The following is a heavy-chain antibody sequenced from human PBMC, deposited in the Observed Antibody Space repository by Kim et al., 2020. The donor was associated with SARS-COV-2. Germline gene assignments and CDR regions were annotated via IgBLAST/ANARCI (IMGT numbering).Heavy chain of an antibody. D-gene: IGHD6-19*01. V-gene: IGHV3-7*01. Sequence: GGSLRLSCAASGFTFSSYWMSWVRQAPGKGLEWVANIKQDGSEKYYVDSVKGRFTISRDNAKNSLYLQMNSLRAEDTAVYYCARGGIGSGWYSVYYYYGMDVWGQGTTVTVSS. CDR3: ARGGIGSGWYSVYYYYGMDV. J-gene: IGHJ6*02. CDR2: IKQDGSEK. CDR1: GFTFSSYW.